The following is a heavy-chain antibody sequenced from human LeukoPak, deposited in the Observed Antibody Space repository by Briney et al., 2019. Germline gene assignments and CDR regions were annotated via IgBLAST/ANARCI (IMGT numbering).Heavy chain of an antibody. CDR2: IYSGGSA. D-gene: IGHD3-22*01. CDR1: GFIVSRKY. V-gene: IGHV3-66*01. CDR3: AKMSNYYNSLGYYAFDI. J-gene: IGHJ3*02. Sequence: GGSLRLSCAASGFIVSRKYMSWVRQAPGKGLEWVSVIYSGGSADYADSVKGRFTISRDNSKNTLHLQMKSLSAEDTAVYYCAKMSNYYNSLGYYAFDIWGQGTMVTVSS.